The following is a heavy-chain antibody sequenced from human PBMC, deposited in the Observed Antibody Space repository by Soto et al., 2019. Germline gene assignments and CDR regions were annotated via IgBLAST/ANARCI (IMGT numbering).Heavy chain of an antibody. Sequence: VSCKASGYTFTGYYMHWVRQAPGQGLEWMGWINPNSGGTNYAQKFQGRVTMTRDTSISTAYMELSRLRSDDTAVYYCARDGYYGSGSSPPTWGQGTLVTVSS. CDR2: INPNSGGT. D-gene: IGHD3-10*01. CDR3: ARDGYYGSGSSPPT. CDR1: GYTFTGYY. V-gene: IGHV1-2*02. J-gene: IGHJ4*02.